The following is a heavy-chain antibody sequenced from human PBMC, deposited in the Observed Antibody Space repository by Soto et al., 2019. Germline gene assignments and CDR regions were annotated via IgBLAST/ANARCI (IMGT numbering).Heavy chain of an antibody. CDR3: AKDLEAYCSGGSCYAGHYYGMDV. D-gene: IGHD2-15*01. CDR2: ISYDGSNK. V-gene: IGHV3-30*18. CDR1: GFTFSSYG. Sequence: QVQLVESGGGVVQPGRSLRLSCAAYGFTFSSYGMHWVRQAPGKGLEWVAVISYDGSNKYYADSVKGRFTISRDNSKNTLYLQMNSLRAEDTAVYYCAKDLEAYCSGGSCYAGHYYGMDVWGQGTTVTVSS. J-gene: IGHJ6*02.